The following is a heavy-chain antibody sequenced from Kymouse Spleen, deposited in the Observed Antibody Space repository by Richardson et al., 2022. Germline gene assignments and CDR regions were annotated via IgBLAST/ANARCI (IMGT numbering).Heavy chain of an antibody. CDR2: ISWNSGSI. D-gene: IGHD1-7*01. J-gene: IGHJ6*02. CDR3: AKDPGTSYYYYYGMDV. Sequence: EVQLVESGGGLVQPGRSLRLSCAASGFTFDDYAMHWVRQAPGKGLEWVSGISWNSGSIGYADSVKGRFTISRDNAKNSLYLQMNSLRAEDTALYYCAKDPGTSYYYYYGMDVWGQGTTVTVSS. V-gene: IGHV3-9*01. CDR1: GFTFDDYA.